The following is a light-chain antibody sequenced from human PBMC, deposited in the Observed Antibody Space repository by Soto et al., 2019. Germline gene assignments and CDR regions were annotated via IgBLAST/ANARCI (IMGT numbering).Light chain of an antibody. CDR3: KQYGSSQK. J-gene: IGKJ1*01. CDR1: QSVSSSY. V-gene: IGKV3-20*01. Sequence: EIVLTHSPGTLSFSPLEIATLSFSASQSVSSSYLVWYQQKPGQAPRLLIYGASSRATGIPDRFSGSGSGKDFTLTISRLEPEDFAVYYCKQYGSSQKFGQGTKVDI. CDR2: GAS.